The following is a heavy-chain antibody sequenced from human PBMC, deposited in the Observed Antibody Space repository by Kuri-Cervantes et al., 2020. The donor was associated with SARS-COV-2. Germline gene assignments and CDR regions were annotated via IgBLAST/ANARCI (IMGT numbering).Heavy chain of an antibody. Sequence: GSLRLSCAASGFTFSNAWMSWIRQPPGKGLEWIGSIHYRGTTYYKPSLNSRVTISVDTSKNLFSLRLASVTATDTAIYYCATGRVVPGGYWFDPWGQGILVTVSS. J-gene: IGHJ5*02. CDR1: GFTFSNAW. V-gene: IGHV4-59*08. CDR2: IHYRGTT. D-gene: IGHD2-2*01. CDR3: ATGRVVPGGYWFDP.